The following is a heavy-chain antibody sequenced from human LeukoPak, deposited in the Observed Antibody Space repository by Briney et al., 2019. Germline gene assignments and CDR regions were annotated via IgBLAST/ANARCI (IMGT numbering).Heavy chain of an antibody. Sequence: SETLSLTCIVSGVSIGSNSYSWGWIRQPPGKGLEWIGSIYHSGSTNKNPSLKSRLTMSVDTSMDQFSLRLTSVTAADTALYYCARHSSSNWLSSFDVWGQGTTVTVSS. D-gene: IGHD4-11*01. CDR1: GVSIGSNSYS. CDR3: ARHSSSNWLSSFDV. J-gene: IGHJ6*02. CDR2: IYHSGST. V-gene: IGHV4-39*01.